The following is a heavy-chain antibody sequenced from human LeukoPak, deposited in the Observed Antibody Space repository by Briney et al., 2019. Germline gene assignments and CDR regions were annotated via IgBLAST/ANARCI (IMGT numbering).Heavy chain of an antibody. CDR3: ARHSFPGTFTPSNWFDP. V-gene: IGHV4-39*01. D-gene: IGHD2-15*01. Sequence: ASETLSLTCTVSGGSISSYYWSWIRQPPGKGLEWIGSVFYSGSKYSNPSLESRLTISVDTSKNHFSLRLTSVTAADTAMYYCARHSFPGTFTPSNWFDPWGQGTLVTVSS. CDR1: GGSISSYY. CDR2: VFYSGSK. J-gene: IGHJ5*02.